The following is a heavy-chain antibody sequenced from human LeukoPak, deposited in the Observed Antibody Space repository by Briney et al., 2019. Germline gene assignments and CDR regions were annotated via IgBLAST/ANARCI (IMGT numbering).Heavy chain of an antibody. Sequence: SETLSLTCTVSGGSISTYSWSWIRQPAGKGREWIGRIYSRGSTNYNPSLKSRVTISKDTSKNQFSLRLSSVTAADTAVYYCARLSTGWYYFDYWGQGALVTVSS. CDR1: GGSISTYS. CDR2: IYSRGST. D-gene: IGHD6-19*01. V-gene: IGHV4-4*07. J-gene: IGHJ4*02. CDR3: ARLSTGWYYFDY.